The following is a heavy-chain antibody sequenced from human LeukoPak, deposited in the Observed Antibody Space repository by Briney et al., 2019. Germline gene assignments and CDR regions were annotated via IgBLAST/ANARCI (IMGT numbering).Heavy chain of an antibody. V-gene: IGHV3-30*02. CDR1: GFTFSSYG. CDR3: AKPDFMILRNFDY. CDR2: IRYDGSNK. Sequence: GGPLRLSCAASGFTFSSYGMHWVRQAPGKGLEWVAFIRYDGSNKYYADSVRGRFTISRDNSKNTLYLQMNSLRAEDTAVYYCAKPDFMILRNFDYWGQGTLVTVSS. J-gene: IGHJ4*02. D-gene: IGHD3-3*01.